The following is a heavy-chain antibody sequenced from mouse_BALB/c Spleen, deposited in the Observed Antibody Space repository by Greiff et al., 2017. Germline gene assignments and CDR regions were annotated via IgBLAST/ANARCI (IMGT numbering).Heavy chain of an antibody. J-gene: IGHJ3*01. CDR3: ARGYYGSSFWFAY. CDR1: GFSLTGYG. CDR2: IWGDGST. Sequence: QGVESGPGLVAPSQSLSITCTVSGFSLTGYGVNWVRQPPGKGLEWLGMIWGDGSTDYNSALKSRLSISKDNSKSQVFLKMNSLQTEDTARYYCARGYYGSSFWFAYWGQGTLVTVSA. V-gene: IGHV2-6-7*01. D-gene: IGHD1-1*01.